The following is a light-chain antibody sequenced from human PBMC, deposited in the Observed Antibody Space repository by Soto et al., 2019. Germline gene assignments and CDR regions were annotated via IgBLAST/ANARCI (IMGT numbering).Light chain of an antibody. CDR1: QSVWSSY. J-gene: IGKJ5*01. Sequence: EIVLTQSPGPLSLSPGERATLSCRASQSVWSSYLAWFQQKPGQATRLLIYGASSRATGVPDRFSGSGSGTDFTLTISRLEPADFAVYHCQQYGSPPPITFGQGTRLEIK. CDR3: QQYGSPPPIT. V-gene: IGKV3-20*01. CDR2: GAS.